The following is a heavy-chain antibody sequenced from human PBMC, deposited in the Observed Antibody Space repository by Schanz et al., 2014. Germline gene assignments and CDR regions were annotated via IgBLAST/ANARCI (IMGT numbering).Heavy chain of an antibody. D-gene: IGHD1-1*01. J-gene: IGHJ4*02. CDR1: GFTFSSYG. V-gene: IGHV3-30*18. CDR2: ISLDGSNQ. CDR3: TKFETRTGTNY. Sequence: QVHLVESGGGVVQPGRSLRLSCAASGFTFSSYGMHWVRQAPGKGLEWVAIISLDGSNQYYADSVKGRFTISRDNSKNTLYLQMNSLRAEDTAVYYCTKFETRTGTNYWGQGTLVTVSS.